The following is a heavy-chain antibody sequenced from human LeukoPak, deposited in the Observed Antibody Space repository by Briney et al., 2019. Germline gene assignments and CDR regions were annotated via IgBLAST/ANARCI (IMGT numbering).Heavy chain of an antibody. CDR3: AKVKILGVVISSDFDY. V-gene: IGHV3-23*01. Sequence: GGSLRLSCAASGFTVSSNYMSWVRQAPGMGLEWVSGASPSGDITYYADSVKGRFTISRDNSKNTLYLQMNSLRAEDTAVYYCAKVKILGVVISSDFDYWGQGTLVTVSS. CDR2: ASPSGDIT. J-gene: IGHJ4*02. D-gene: IGHD3-3*01. CDR1: GFTVSSNY.